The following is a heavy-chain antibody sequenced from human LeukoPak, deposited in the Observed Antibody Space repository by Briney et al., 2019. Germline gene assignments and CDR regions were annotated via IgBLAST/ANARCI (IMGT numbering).Heavy chain of an antibody. Sequence: GGSLRLSCSASGFDFRMYAMHWVRQAPGKGLEWVAMIWRGGNYKFYVDAVKGRCNISRDDFRSIFYLQMDSLTADDTAVYYCVTDPPDSGWAFWSWGQGALVTVSA. CDR1: GFDFRMYA. J-gene: IGHJ5*02. CDR2: IWRGGNYK. D-gene: IGHD6-25*01. CDR3: VTDPPDSGWAFWS. V-gene: IGHV3-33*01.